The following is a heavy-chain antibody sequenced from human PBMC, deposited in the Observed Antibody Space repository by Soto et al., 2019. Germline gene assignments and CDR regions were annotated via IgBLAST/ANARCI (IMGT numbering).Heavy chain of an antibody. J-gene: IGHJ5*02. CDR3: ARVTLKAGNWFDP. CDR2: INPKSRGT. V-gene: IGHV1-2*02. CDR1: GYTFTDYF. Sequence: QVQLVQSGAEVKKPGASVKVSCKASGYTFTDYFIHWVRQAPGQGFEWMGWINPKSRGTNYAPKFQGMVTMTRDTSNSTAYMELRGLRSDDTAVYYCARVTLKAGNWFDPWGQGTLVTVSS.